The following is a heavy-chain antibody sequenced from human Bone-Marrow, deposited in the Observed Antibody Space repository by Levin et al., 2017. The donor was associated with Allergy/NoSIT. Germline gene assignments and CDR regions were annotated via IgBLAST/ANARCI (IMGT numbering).Heavy chain of an antibody. Sequence: AGGSLRLSCAASGFTFSDYYMSWIRQAPGKGLEWLSYISSTGSSIYYVDSVKGRFTISRDNAKNSLYLQMNSLRAEDTAVYYCARPYSDYEPHFGYWGQGTLVTVSS. V-gene: IGHV3-11*01. CDR2: ISSTGSSI. J-gene: IGHJ4*02. D-gene: IGHD5-12*01. CDR1: GFTFSDYY. CDR3: ARPYSDYEPHFGY.